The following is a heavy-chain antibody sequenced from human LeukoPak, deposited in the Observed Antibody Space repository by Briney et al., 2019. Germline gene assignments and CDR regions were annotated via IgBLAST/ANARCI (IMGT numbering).Heavy chain of an antibody. J-gene: IGHJ4*02. CDR2: VRSKAYGGTT. CDR3: TSAGYDFWSGYYTGMVGYYFDY. CDR1: GFTFGDYA. D-gene: IGHD3-3*01. Sequence: GGPLRLSCTASGFTFGDYAMSWVRQAPGKGLEWVGFVRSKAYGGTTEYAASVKGRFTISRDDSKSIAYLQMNSLKTEDTAVYYCTSAGYDFWSGYYTGMVGYYFDYWGQGTLVTVSS. V-gene: IGHV3-49*04.